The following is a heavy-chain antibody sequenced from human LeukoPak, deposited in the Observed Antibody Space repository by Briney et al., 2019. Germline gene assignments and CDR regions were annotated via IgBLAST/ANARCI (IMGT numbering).Heavy chain of an antibody. CDR1: GYTFTAYY. V-gene: IGHV1-2*02. CDR3: ALTYCGGGSCYSDYFDY. CDR2: INPNSGDT. D-gene: IGHD2-15*01. Sequence: ASVKVSCTASGYTFTAYYMHWVRQAPGQGLEWMGWINPNSGDTNYVQKFQGRVTMTRDTSISTAYMELSRLRSDDTAVYYCALTYCGGGSCYSDYFDYWGQGTLVTVSS. J-gene: IGHJ4*02.